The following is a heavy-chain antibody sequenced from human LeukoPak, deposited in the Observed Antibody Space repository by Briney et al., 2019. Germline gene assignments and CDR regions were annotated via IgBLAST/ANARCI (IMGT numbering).Heavy chain of an antibody. D-gene: IGHD6-19*01. V-gene: IGHV4-34*01. CDR3: ARGGRPRGIAVAGTGRYFDY. Sequence: SETLSLTCAVYGGSFSGYYWSWIRQPPGKGLEWIGEINHSGSTNYNPSLKSRVTISVDTSKNQFSLKLSSVTAADTAVYYCARGGRPRGIAVAGTGRYFDYWGQGTLVTVSS. CDR1: GGSFSGYY. CDR2: INHSGST. J-gene: IGHJ4*02.